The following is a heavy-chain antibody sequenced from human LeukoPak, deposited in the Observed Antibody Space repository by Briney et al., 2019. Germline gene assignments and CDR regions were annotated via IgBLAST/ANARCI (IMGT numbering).Heavy chain of an antibody. Sequence: PGGSLRLSCAASGFTFSSYSMNWVRQAPGKGLEWVSYISSSSSYTNYADSVKGRFTISRDNAKNSLYLQMNSLRAEDTAVYYCARDSPPDCSSTSCAPLSDNWGQGTLVTVSS. CDR3: ARDSPPDCSSTSCAPLSDN. CDR1: GFTFSSYS. V-gene: IGHV3-21*05. J-gene: IGHJ4*02. D-gene: IGHD2-2*01. CDR2: ISSSSSYT.